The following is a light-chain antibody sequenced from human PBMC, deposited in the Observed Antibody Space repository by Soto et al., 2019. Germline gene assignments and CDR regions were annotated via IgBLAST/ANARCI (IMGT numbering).Light chain of an antibody. CDR1: QSISSNF. V-gene: IGKV3-20*01. CDR2: GAS. J-gene: IGKJ1*01. CDR3: QQYDGLRRT. Sequence: TLSLSPGEGATLSCRASQSISSNFLAWYQQKRGQAPRLLIHGASNRATGIPDRFSGSGSGTDFTLTITRLEPEDFAVYYCQQYDGLRRTLGPGTKVNI.